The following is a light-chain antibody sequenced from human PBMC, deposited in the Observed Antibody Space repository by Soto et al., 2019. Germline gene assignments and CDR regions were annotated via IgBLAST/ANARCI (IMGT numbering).Light chain of an antibody. V-gene: IGKV3-15*01. J-gene: IGKJ1*01. Sequence: EIVLTQSPGTLSLSPGERATLSCRASQSVSSYLAWYQQKPGQAPRLFIYDASTRATGIPARFSGSGSGTEFTLTISSLQSEDFAVYYCQQYNSWPETFGQGTKVDI. CDR1: QSVSSY. CDR2: DAS. CDR3: QQYNSWPET.